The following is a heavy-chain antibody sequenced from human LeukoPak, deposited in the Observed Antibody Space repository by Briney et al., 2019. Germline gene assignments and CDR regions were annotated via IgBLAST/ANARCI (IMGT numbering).Heavy chain of an antibody. CDR3: ARVIAARPTNWFDP. CDR2: ISSSSSTI. V-gene: IGHV3-48*01. J-gene: IGHJ5*02. D-gene: IGHD6-6*01. CDR1: GFTFSSYS. Sequence: GGSLGLSCAASGFTFSSYSMNWVRQAPGKGLEWVSYISSSSSTIYYADSVKGRFTISRDNAKNSLYLQMNSLRAEDTAVYYCARVIAARPTNWFDPWGQGTLVTVSS.